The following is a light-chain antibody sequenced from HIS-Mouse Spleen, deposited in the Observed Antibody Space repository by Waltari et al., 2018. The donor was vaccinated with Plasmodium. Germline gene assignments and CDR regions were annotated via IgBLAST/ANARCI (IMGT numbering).Light chain of an antibody. CDR3: NSRDSSGTHGV. Sequence: SSELTQDPAVSVALGQTVRITCQEDSLRSYYASWYQQKPGQAPVLVIYGKNNRPSGIPDRFSGSSSGNTASLTITGAQAEDEADYYCNSRDSSGTHGVFGGGTKLTVL. CDR1: SLRSYY. V-gene: IGLV3-19*01. J-gene: IGLJ2*01. CDR2: GKN.